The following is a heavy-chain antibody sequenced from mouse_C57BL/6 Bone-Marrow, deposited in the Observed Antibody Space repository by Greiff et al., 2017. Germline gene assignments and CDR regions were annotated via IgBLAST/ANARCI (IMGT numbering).Heavy chain of an antibody. CDR1: GYTFTDSH. V-gene: IGHV1-22*01. D-gene: IGHD1-1*01. CDR3: ASPPHYCGSSTYYAMDD. CDR2: INPNNGGT. J-gene: IGHJ4*01. Sequence: VQLKESGPELVKPGASVKMSCKASGYTFTDSHMHWVKQSHGKSLEWIGYINPNNGGTSYNQKFKGTATLTVNKSSSTAYRELRSLTSEYSAFYYCASPPHYCGSSTYYAMDDWGQGTSVTVSS.